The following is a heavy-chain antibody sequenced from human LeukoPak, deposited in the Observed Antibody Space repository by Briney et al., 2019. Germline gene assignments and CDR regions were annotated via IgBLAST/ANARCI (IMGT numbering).Heavy chain of an antibody. Sequence: PGGSLRLSCAASGFTFSNAWMTWVRQAPGEGLEWVSAISGSGANTYYADSVKGRFAASRDNSKDTLYLQMRSLRAEDTAVYYCARGRSGYGPFDAFDIWGHGTWVTVSS. CDR2: ISGSGANT. CDR1: GFTFSNAW. V-gene: IGHV3-23*01. D-gene: IGHD3-22*01. J-gene: IGHJ3*02. CDR3: ARGRSGYGPFDAFDI.